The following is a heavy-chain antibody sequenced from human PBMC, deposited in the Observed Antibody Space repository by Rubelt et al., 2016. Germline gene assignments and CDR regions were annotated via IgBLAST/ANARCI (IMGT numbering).Heavy chain of an antibody. CDR1: GGSISSSSYY. CDR2: FYYSGIT. Sequence: QLQLQESGPGLVKPSETLSLTCTVSGGSISSSSYYWGWIRQPPGKGLEWFGRFYYSGITYYNPSLKSLVTMSLVTSKNLLSLKLGSVTAADTAVYYCARQSYYDSSGYFPSCFDP. J-gene: IGHJ5*02. V-gene: IGHV4-39*01. CDR3: ARQSYYDSSGYFPSCFDP. D-gene: IGHD3-22*01.